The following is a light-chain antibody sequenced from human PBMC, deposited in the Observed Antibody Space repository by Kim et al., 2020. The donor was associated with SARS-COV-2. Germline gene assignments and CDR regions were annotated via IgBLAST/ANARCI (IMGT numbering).Light chain of an antibody. CDR3: QSYDSSLQRV. V-gene: IGLV1-40*01. CDR1: SSTIGAGYD. CDR2: GNS. J-gene: IGLJ2*01. Sequence: QRVTISCPGSSSTIGAGYDVHWYQQLPGTAPKLLIYGNSNRPSGVPDRFSGSKSGTSASLAITGLQAEDEADYYCQSYDSSLQRVFGGGTQLTVL.